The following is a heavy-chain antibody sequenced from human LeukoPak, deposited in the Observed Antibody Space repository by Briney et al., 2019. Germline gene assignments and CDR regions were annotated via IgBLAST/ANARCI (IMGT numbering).Heavy chain of an antibody. J-gene: IGHJ6*03. CDR1: GFTFSSYG. CDR2: ISAYNGNT. Sequence: GGSLRLSCAASGFTFSSYGMSWVRQAPGQGLEWMGWISAYNGNTNYAQKLQGRVTMTTDTSTSTAYMELRSLRSDDTAVYYCARVAPVSIYYYDSPYYYMDVWGKGTTVTISS. V-gene: IGHV1-18*01. D-gene: IGHD3-22*01. CDR3: ARVAPVSIYYYDSPYYYMDV.